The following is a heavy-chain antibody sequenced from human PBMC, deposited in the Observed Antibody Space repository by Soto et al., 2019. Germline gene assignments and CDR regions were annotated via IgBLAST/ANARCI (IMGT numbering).Heavy chain of an antibody. CDR1: GFTFGDYA. J-gene: IGHJ1*01. V-gene: IGHV3-49*03. D-gene: IGHD3-22*01. CDR3: TRVVYEGTFQH. CDR2: IRSKAYGGTT. Sequence: GGSLRLSCTASGFTFGDYAMSWFRQAPGKGLEWVGFIRSKAYGGTTEYAASVKGRFTISRDDSKSIAYLQMNSLKTEDTAVYYCTRVVYEGTFQHWGQGTLVTVSS.